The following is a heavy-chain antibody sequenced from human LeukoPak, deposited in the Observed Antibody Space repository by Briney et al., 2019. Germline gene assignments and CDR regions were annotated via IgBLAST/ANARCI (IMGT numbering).Heavy chain of an antibody. CDR2: ISSSSSTI. D-gene: IGHD2-21*01. CDR1: GFTFSSYS. CDR3: ARDSISRYGMDV. J-gene: IGHJ6*02. Sequence: GGSLRLSCAASGFTFSSYSMNWVRQAPGKGLEWVSYISSSSSTIYYADSAKGRFTISRDNAKNSLYLQMNSLRAEDTAVYYCARDSISRYGMDVWGQGTTVTVSS. V-gene: IGHV3-48*01.